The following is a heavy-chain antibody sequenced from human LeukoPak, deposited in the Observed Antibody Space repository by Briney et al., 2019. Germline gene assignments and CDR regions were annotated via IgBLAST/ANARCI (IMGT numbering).Heavy chain of an antibody. D-gene: IGHD5-18*01. CDR2: INPSGGST. V-gene: IGHV1-46*01. Sequence: ASVKVFCKASGYTFTSYYMHWVRQAPGQGLEWMGIINPSGGSTSYAQKFQGRVTMTRDMSTSTVYMELSSLRSEDTAVYYCARVDTAANWFDPWGQGTLVTVSS. J-gene: IGHJ5*02. CDR3: ARVDTAANWFDP. CDR1: GYTFTSYY.